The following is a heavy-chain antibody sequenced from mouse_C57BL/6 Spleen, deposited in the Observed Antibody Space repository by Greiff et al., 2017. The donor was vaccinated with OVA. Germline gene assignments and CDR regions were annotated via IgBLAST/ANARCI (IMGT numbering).Heavy chain of an antibody. CDR1: GYTFTSYW. D-gene: IGHD1-1*01. CDR3: ARCGSSHARDY. CDR2: IHPNSGST. J-gene: IGHJ4*01. Sequence: VQLQQPGADLVKPGASVKLSCTASGYTFTSYWMHWVKQRPGQGLEWIGMIHPNSGSTNYNEKFKSQVTLTVDKSSSTAYMQLSSLTSEDSAVSYCARCGSSHARDYWGQGTSVTVSA. V-gene: IGHV1-64*01.